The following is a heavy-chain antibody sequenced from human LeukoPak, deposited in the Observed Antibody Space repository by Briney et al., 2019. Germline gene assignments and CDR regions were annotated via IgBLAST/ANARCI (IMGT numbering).Heavy chain of an antibody. J-gene: IGHJ4*02. CDR3: ARGGGSGSYYGYFDY. CDR2: IYSGGST. CDR1: GFTFSSYS. V-gene: IGHV3-53*01. D-gene: IGHD3-10*01. Sequence: GALRLSCAASGFTFSSYSMNWVRQAPGKGLEWVSVIYSGGSTYYADSVKGRFTISRDNSKNTLYLQMNSLRAEDTAVYYCARGGGSGSYYGYFDYWGQGTLVTVSS.